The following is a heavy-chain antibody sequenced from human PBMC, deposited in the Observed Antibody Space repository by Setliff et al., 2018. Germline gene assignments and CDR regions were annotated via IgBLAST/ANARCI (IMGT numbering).Heavy chain of an antibody. CDR2: IYFGGNT. J-gene: IGHJ6*03. V-gene: IGHV4-39*07. CDR1: GGSISDNGYF. Sequence: SETLSLTCTVPGGSISDNGYFWGWVRQPPGKGLEWIGNIYFGGNTNYNPSLKSRVTISVDKSTNQFSLKLNSVTAADTAVYYCVRTDYSDGRYSMDVWGKGTTVTVSS. D-gene: IGHD6-19*01. CDR3: VRTDYSDGRYSMDV.